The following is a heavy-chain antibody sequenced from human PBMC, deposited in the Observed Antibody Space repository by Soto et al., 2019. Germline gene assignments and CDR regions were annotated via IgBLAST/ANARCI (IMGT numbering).Heavy chain of an antibody. CDR1: GYTFTSYG. D-gene: IGHD4-4*01. V-gene: IGHV1-18*04. J-gene: IGHJ5*02. Sequence: QVQLVQSGAEVKKPGASVKVSCKASGYTFTSYGISWVRQAPGQGLEWMGWISAYNGNTNYAQKVLGRVTMTTDTHTSTAYMELRSLRSDATAVSYCARDMYSNDLNDDNWFDPWGQGTLVTVSS. CDR3: ARDMYSNDLNDDNWFDP. CDR2: ISAYNGNT.